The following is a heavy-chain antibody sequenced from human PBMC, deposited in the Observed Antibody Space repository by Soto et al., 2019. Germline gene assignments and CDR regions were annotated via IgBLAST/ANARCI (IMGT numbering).Heavy chain of an antibody. CDR3: ARGIVGVMIDYYYGMDV. V-gene: IGHV3-11*01. J-gene: IGHJ6*02. CDR1: GFTFSDYY. D-gene: IGHD3-22*01. CDR2: ISSSGSTI. Sequence: GGSLRLSCAASGFTFSDYYMSWIRQAPGKGLEWVSYISSSGSTIYYADSVKGRFTISRDNSKNTLNLQMNSLRVEDTAVYYCARGIVGVMIDYYYGMDVWGQGTTVTVSS.